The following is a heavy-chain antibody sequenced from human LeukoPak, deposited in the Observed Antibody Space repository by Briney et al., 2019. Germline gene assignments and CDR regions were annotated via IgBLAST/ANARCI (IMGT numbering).Heavy chain of an antibody. Sequence: ASVKVSCKASGYTFTSYDINWVRQATGQGLEWMGWMNPNSGNTGYAQKFQGRVTMTRNTSISTAYMELSSLRSEDTAVYYCARRRMTAAAGTNWFDPWGQGTLVTVSS. V-gene: IGHV1-8*01. J-gene: IGHJ5*02. CDR1: GYTFTSYD. CDR3: ARRRMTAAAGTNWFDP. D-gene: IGHD6-13*01. CDR2: MNPNSGNT.